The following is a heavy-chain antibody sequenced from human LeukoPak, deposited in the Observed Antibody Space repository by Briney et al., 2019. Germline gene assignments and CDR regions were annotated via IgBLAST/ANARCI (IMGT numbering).Heavy chain of an antibody. V-gene: IGHV3-21*01. Sequence: GGSLRLSCAASGFTFSSYSLTWVRQAPGKGLEGVSSISTSSSYIYYADSVKGRFTISRDNARKSLYLQMNSLRAEDTAVYYCARDSENVSGTTSWFDPWGQGTLVTVSS. CDR2: ISTSSSYI. D-gene: IGHD1-7*01. J-gene: IGHJ5*02. CDR3: ARDSENVSGTTSWFDP. CDR1: GFTFSSYS.